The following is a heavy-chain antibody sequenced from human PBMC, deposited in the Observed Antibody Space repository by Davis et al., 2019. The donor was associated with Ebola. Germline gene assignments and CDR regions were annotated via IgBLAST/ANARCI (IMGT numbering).Heavy chain of an antibody. V-gene: IGHV4-59*08. CDR3: ARRGVDMAYYDFWSGYTPYYYYYYMDV. J-gene: IGHJ6*03. CDR2: IYYSGST. D-gene: IGHD3-3*01. Sequence: PLETLSLTCTVSGGSISSYYWSWIRQPPGKGLEWIGYIYYSGSTNYNPSLKSRVTISVDTSKNQFSLKLSSVTAADTAVYYCARRGVDMAYYDFWSGYTPYYYYYYMDVWGKGTTVTVSS. CDR1: GGSISSYY.